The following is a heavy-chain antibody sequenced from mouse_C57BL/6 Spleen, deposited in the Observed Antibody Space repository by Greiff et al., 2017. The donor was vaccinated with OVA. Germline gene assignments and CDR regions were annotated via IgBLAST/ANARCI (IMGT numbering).Heavy chain of an antibody. CDR1: GYAFTNYL. V-gene: IGHV1-54*01. Sequence: QVQLQQSGAELVRPGTSVKVSCKASGYAFTNYLIEWVKQRPGQGLEWIGVINPGSGGTNYNEKFKGKATLTADKSSSTAYMQLSSLTSEDSAVYFCAREDEYGAMDYWGQGTSVTVSS. J-gene: IGHJ4*01. D-gene: IGHD5-1*01. CDR3: AREDEYGAMDY. CDR2: INPGSGGT.